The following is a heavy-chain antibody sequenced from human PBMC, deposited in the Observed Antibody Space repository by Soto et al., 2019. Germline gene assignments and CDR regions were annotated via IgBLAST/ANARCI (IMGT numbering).Heavy chain of an antibody. CDR1: GYTFTNYG. Sequence: PSVKVSCKTSGYTFTNYGISWVRQAPGQGLEWMGWISAHTGNTNYAQKFQGRVTMTTDTSMSTAYMELRSLRSDDTAVYYCARVLGYNSSWWRHTAFDIWGQGTMVTVSS. V-gene: IGHV1-18*01. J-gene: IGHJ3*02. CDR2: ISAHTGNT. CDR3: ARVLGYNSSWWRHTAFDI. D-gene: IGHD6-13*01.